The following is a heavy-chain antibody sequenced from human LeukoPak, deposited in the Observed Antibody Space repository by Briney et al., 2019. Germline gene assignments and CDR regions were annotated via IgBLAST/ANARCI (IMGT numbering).Heavy chain of an antibody. CDR3: AKVAVAGFDY. V-gene: IGHV3-30*02. CDR1: GISFSSYG. CDR2: IRSDGDTK. D-gene: IGHD6-19*01. J-gene: IGHJ4*02. Sequence: GGSLRLSCTASGISFSSYGMYWVRQAPGKGLGLVAVIRSDGDTKYYADSVKGRFAISSDIPNNTLYLQMTSLRAEDTAIYYCAKVAVAGFDYWGQGTLVTVSS.